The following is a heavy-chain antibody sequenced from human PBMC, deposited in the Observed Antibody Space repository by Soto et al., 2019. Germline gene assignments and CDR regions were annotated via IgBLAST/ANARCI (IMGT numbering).Heavy chain of an antibody. CDR2: IYYSGST. Sequence: SETLSLTCTVSGGSISSSSYYWGWIRQPPGKGLEWIGSIYYSGSTYYNPSLKSRVTISVDTSKNQFSLKLSSVTAADTAVYYCARHAVHSSGFTEYWGQGILVTVSS. J-gene: IGHJ4*02. V-gene: IGHV4-39*01. CDR3: ARHAVHSSGFTEY. D-gene: IGHD6-19*01. CDR1: GGSISSSSYY.